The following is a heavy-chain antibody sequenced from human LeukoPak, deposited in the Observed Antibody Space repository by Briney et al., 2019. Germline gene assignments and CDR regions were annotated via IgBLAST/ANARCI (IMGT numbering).Heavy chain of an antibody. J-gene: IGHJ5*02. V-gene: IGHV3-30*02. D-gene: IGHD3-3*01. CDR1: GFTFSSYS. CDR3: GKEQSSYYIHAFDP. Sequence: GGSLRLSCAASGFTFSSYSMNWVRQAPGKGLEWVAFIRYDGSNKYYADSVKGRFTIPRDNSKNTLYLQMNSLRTDDTAVYYCGKEQSSYYIHAFDPWGQGTLVTVSS. CDR2: IRYDGSNK.